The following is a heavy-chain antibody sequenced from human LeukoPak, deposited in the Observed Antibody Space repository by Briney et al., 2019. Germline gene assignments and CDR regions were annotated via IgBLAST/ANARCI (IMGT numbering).Heavy chain of an antibody. Sequence: PGGSLRLSCAASGFTFSSYGMHWVRQAPGKGLEWVAVISYDGSNKYYADSVKGRFTISRDNSKNTLYLQMNSLRAEDTAVYYCANPHPPYYDSSGYYWFHYYGMDVWGQGTTVTVSS. CDR2: ISYDGSNK. V-gene: IGHV3-30*18. CDR3: ANPHPPYYDSSGYYWFHYYGMDV. D-gene: IGHD3-22*01. J-gene: IGHJ6*02. CDR1: GFTFSSYG.